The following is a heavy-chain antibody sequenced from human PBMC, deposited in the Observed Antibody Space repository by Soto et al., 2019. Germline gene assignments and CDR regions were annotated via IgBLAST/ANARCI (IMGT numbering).Heavy chain of an antibody. Sequence: ASVKVSCKASGGTFSSYTISWVRQAPGQGLEWMGRISANKGITNYAQKLQGRVTMTRDTSTSTVYMELRSLRSEDTAVYFCARDRAHGFDIWGQGTMVTVSS. V-gene: IGHV1-18*01. J-gene: IGHJ3*02. CDR2: ISANKGIT. CDR1: GGTFSSYT. CDR3: ARDRAHGFDI.